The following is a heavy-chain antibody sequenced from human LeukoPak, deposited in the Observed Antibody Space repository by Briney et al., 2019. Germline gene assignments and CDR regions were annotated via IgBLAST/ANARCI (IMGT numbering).Heavy chain of an antibody. V-gene: IGHV3-9*01. CDR2: ISWNSGSI. D-gene: IGHD2-2*01. CDR3: AKDISPGDIVVVPAAPSFDY. Sequence: PGGSLRLSCAASGFTFDDYAMHWVRQALGKGLEWVSGISWNSGSIGYADSVKGRFTISRDNAKNSLYLQMNSLRAEDTALYYCAKDISPGDIVVVPAAPSFDYWGQGTLVTVSS. J-gene: IGHJ4*02. CDR1: GFTFDDYA.